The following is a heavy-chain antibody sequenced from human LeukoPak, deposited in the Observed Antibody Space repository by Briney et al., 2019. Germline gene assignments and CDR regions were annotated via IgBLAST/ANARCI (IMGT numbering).Heavy chain of an antibody. Sequence: GGSLRLSCAASGFTFSDYYMSWIRQAPGKGLEWVSYISSSSSTIYYADSVKGRFAISRDNAKNSLYLQMNSLRAEDTAVYYCARGIRFLEWFVDYWGQGTLVTVSS. J-gene: IGHJ4*02. CDR1: GFTFSDYY. V-gene: IGHV3-11*04. CDR3: ARGIRFLEWFVDY. CDR2: ISSSSSTI. D-gene: IGHD3-3*01.